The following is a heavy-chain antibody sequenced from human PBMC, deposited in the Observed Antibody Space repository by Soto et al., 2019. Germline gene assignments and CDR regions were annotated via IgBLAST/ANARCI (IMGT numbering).Heavy chain of an antibody. V-gene: IGHV4-59*01. J-gene: IGHJ4*02. CDR2: IYYSGST. Sequence: SETLSLTCTVSGGSISSYYWSWIRQPPGKGLEWIGYIYYSGSTNYNPSLKSRVTISVDTSKNQFSLKLSSVTAADTAVYYCARGYCSSTSCHGHFDYWGQGTLSPSPQ. D-gene: IGHD2-2*01. CDR1: GGSISSYY. CDR3: ARGYCSSTSCHGHFDY.